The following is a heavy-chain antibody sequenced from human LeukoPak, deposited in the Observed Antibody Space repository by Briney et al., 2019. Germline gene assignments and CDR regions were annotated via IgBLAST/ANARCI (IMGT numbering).Heavy chain of an antibody. CDR2: IYYSGTT. D-gene: IGHD6-13*01. CDR1: GGSTSGYY. CDR3: ARGVYIAAAQYGY. Sequence: PSETPSLTCTVSGGSTSGYYWSCIRQPPGERLGWSGYIYYSGTTNYNPSLKSRVTISVDTSKNQFSLKLSSVTAADTAVYYCARGVYIAAAQYGYWGQGTRVTVSS. V-gene: IGHV4-59*01. J-gene: IGHJ4*02.